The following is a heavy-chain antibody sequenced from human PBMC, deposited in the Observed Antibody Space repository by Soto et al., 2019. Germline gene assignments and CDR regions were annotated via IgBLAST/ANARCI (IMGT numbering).Heavy chain of an antibody. J-gene: IGHJ3*02. CDR3: ARSISARPEADI. V-gene: IGHV4-59*01. CDR2: VYYSGNT. Sequence: QLQLQESGPGLVKPSETLSLTCSVSGGTISSYYWSWIRQPPGKGLEWIGYVYYSGNTNYNPSLKSRVTITIDTSKTQFSLKLRSMTGADTAVYFCARSISARPEADIWGQGTMVTVSS. CDR1: GGTISSYY. D-gene: IGHD6-6*01.